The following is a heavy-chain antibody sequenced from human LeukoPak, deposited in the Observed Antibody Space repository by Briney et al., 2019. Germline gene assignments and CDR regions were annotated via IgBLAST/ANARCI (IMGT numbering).Heavy chain of an antibody. V-gene: IGHV3-53*01. CDR2: IYSGGST. J-gene: IGHJ4*02. D-gene: IGHD3-16*01. CDR3: ASDTGGLYYFDY. CDR1: GFTVSSNY. Sequence: GGSLRLSCAASGFTVSSNYMSWVRQAPGKGLEWVSVIYSGGSTYYADSVKGRFTISRDNAKNSLYLQMNSLRAEDTAVYYCASDTGGLYYFDYWGQGTLVTVSS.